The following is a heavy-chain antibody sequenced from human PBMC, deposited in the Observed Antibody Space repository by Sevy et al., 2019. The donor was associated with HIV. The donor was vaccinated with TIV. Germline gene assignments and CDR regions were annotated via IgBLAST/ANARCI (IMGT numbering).Heavy chain of an antibody. V-gene: IGHV3-30-3*01. CDR2: ISYDGSNK. J-gene: IGHJ4*02. CDR1: GFTFSSYA. D-gene: IGHD3-10*01. Sequence: GGSLRLSCAASGFTFSSYAMHWVRQAPGKGLEWVAVISYDGSNKYYADSVKGRFTISRDNSKNTLYLQLNSLRAEDTAVHYCARGEGTMVRGVIAASDYWGQGTLVTVSS. CDR3: ARGEGTMVRGVIAASDY.